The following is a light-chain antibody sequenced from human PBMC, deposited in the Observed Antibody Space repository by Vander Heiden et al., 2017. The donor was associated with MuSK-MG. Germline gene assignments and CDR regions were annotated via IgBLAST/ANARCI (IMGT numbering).Light chain of an antibody. V-gene: IGKV3-11*01. CDR1: QSVSSY. CDR3: QQHDNWPPWT. CDR2: DAS. Sequence: EIVLTHSPATLSLSPGERATLSCRASQSVSSYLAWYQQKPGQAPRLLIYDASNRAAGLPARFSGSGYGTDFTLTSSSREPEDFAVYSCQQHDNWPPWTFGQGTKVEIK. J-gene: IGKJ1*01.